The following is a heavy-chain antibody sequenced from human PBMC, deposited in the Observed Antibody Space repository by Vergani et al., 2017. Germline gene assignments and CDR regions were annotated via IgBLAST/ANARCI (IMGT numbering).Heavy chain of an antibody. D-gene: IGHD6-19*01. Sequence: EVQLLESGGGLVQPGGSLRLSCAASGFTFSSYAMNWVRQAPGKGLEWVSTISGGGGSTYYADSVKGRFTSSRDNSKNTLYLQMNSLRAEDTAVYYCAKSSAPTIAVALIGYWGQGTLVTVAS. J-gene: IGHJ4*02. CDR1: GFTFSSYA. CDR3: AKSSAPTIAVALIGY. CDR2: ISGGGGST. V-gene: IGHV3-23*01.